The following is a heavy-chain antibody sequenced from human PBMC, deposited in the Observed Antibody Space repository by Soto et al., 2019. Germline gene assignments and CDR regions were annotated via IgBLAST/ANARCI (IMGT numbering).Heavy chain of an antibody. Sequence: ETLSLTCTVSGGSISSSSYYWGWIRQPPGKGLEWVSRIKSDGSGTTYADSVKGRFSISRDNAKNTVYLQMDSLRVEDTAVYYCGRNAIFVRGVPDEYWGQGTPVTVSS. D-gene: IGHD3-10*02. V-gene: IGHV3-74*03. CDR2: IKSDGSGT. CDR3: GRNAIFVRGVPDEY. J-gene: IGHJ4*02. CDR1: GGSISSSSYY.